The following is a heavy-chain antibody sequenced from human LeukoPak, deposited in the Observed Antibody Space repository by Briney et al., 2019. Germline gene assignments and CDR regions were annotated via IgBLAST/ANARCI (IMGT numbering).Heavy chain of an antibody. CDR1: GGTFSSYA. J-gene: IGHJ4*02. D-gene: IGHD2-2*01. CDR2: IIPIFGTA. V-gene: IGHV1-69*05. Sequence: SVKVSRKASGGTFSSYAISWVRQAPGQGLEWMGGIIPIFGTANYAQKFQGRVTITTDESTSTAYMELSSLRSEDTAVYYCARGARQYCSSTSCYHFDYWGQGTLVTVSS. CDR3: ARGARQYCSSTSCYHFDY.